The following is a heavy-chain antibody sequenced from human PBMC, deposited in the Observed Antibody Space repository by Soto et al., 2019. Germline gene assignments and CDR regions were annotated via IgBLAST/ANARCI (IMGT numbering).Heavy chain of an antibody. CDR3: ATVRVAPDAFDI. CDR1: GYTLTELS. Sequence: QVQLVQSGAEVKKPGASVKVSCKVSGYTLTELSMHWVRHAPGKGLEWMGGFDPEDGETIYAQKFQGRVTMTEVTSTDTAYMELSSLRSEDTAVYYCATVRVAPDAFDIWGQWTMVTVSS. V-gene: IGHV1-24*01. J-gene: IGHJ3*02. D-gene: IGHD2-8*02. CDR2: FDPEDGET.